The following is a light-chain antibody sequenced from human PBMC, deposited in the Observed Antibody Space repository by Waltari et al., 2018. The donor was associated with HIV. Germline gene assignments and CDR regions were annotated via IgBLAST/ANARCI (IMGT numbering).Light chain of an antibody. J-gene: IGLJ2*01. Sequence: NFLLTQPHSVSESPGRTVTISYPFNRGSIQSTSVHRNHQRSGSNPTLVLSENNQRPSGVPDRFRVSLARSANSASLTISGLQTGDEADYYCQSYSSNNHGVVFGGGTKLTVL. CDR1: RGSIQSTS. CDR3: QSYSSNNHGVV. V-gene: IGLV6-57*01. CDR2: ENN.